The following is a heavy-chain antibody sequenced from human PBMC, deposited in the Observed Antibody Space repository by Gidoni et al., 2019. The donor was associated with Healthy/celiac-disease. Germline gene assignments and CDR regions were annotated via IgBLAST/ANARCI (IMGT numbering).Heavy chain of an antibody. CDR2: INPNSGGT. CDR3: ARVPCSGGSCYSFDY. Sequence: QVQLVQSGAEVKKPGASVTVSCKASGYTFTGYYMHWVRQAPGQGLEWMGWINPNSGGTNYAQKFQGRVTMTRDTSISTAYMELSRLRSDDTAVYYCARVPCSGGSCYSFDYWGQGTLVTVSS. D-gene: IGHD2-15*01. V-gene: IGHV1-2*02. CDR1: GYTFTGYY. J-gene: IGHJ4*02.